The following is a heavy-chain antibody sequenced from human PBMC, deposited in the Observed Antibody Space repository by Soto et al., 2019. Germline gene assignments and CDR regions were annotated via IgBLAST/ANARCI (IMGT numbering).Heavy chain of an antibody. CDR1: GFTFSSYG. CDR3: AKGGSSGYYDAFDI. D-gene: IGHD3-22*01. Sequence: GGSLRLSCAASGFTFSSYGMHWVRQAPGKGLEWVAVISYDGSNKYYADTVKGRFTISRDNSKNTLYLQMNSLRAEDTVVYYCAKGGSSGYYDAFDIWGQGTMVTVSS. J-gene: IGHJ3*02. V-gene: IGHV3-30*18. CDR2: ISYDGSNK.